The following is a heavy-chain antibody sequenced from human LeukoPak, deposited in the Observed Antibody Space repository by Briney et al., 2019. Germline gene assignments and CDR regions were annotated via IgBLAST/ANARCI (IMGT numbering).Heavy chain of an antibody. CDR1: GFTFSSYD. D-gene: IGHD3-10*01. CDR2: IGTAGDT. V-gene: IGHV3-13*01. J-gene: IGHJ1*01. CDR3: ARGPYYYGSGSPGPELQH. Sequence: GGSLRLSCAASGFTFSSYDMHWVRQARGKGLEWVSAIGTAGDTYYPGSVKGRFTISRENAKNSLYLQMNSLRAGDTAVYYCARGPYYYGSGSPGPELQHWGQGTLVTVSS.